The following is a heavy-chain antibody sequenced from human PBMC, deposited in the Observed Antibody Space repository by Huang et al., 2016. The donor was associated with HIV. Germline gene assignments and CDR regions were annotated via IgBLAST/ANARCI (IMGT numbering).Heavy chain of an antibody. J-gene: IGHJ1*01. CDR1: GDSINSNTFY. D-gene: IGHD3-3*01. CDR3: ARTGVAVSDDPEYFQH. Sequence: LQESGPGLVGPSETLSLTCAVSGDSINSNTFYGGWIRRPPGKALEWMGSIYYSGTTYYNPAVKRRARIAVDASKNRIFLHLRSVTAADTGVYYCARTGVAVSDDPEYFQHWGQGALVTIS. CDR2: IYYSGTT. V-gene: IGHV4-39*02.